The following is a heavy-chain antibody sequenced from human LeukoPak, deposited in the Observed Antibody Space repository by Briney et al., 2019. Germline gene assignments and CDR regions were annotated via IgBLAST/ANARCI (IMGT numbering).Heavy chain of an antibody. Sequence: GGSLRLSCAASGFTFSDHVMNWVRQLPGKRLEWVAYVSGSGSTVYYADSVKGRFTISRDNGKSSLYLQMNSLRVEDTALYYCVRQFASWGQGTLVTVSS. V-gene: IGHV3-48*01. J-gene: IGHJ4*02. CDR3: VRQFAS. CDR2: VSGSGSTV. CDR1: GFTFSDHV.